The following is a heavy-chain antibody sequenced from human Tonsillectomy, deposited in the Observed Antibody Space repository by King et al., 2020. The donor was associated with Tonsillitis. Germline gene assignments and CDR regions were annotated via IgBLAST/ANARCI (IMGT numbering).Heavy chain of an antibody. J-gene: IGHJ4*02. V-gene: IGHV4-59*01. Sequence: QLQESGPGLVKPSETLSLTCTVSGGSISDYSWSWIRQPPGKGLEWIGYIYYSWSSNYNPSLKSRVTISVDTSKNQFSLKLHSMTAADTAVYYCARGAYSQVSPFDYWGQGTLVTVSS. CDR3: ARGAYSQVSPFDY. D-gene: IGHD1-14*01. CDR2: IYYSWSS. CDR1: GGSISDYS.